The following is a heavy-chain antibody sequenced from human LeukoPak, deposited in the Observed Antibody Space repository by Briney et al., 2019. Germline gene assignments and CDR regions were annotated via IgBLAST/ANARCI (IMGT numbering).Heavy chain of an antibody. V-gene: IGHV5-51*01. CDR1: GSSFTSYW. Sequence: GESLKISCWDSGSSFTSYWIGWVRQMPGKGLEWMGIIYPGDSDIRYSPSFQGQVAISADKSISTAYLQWSSLRASDTAMYYCARHEDSSSWYLFNYWGQGTLVTVSS. CDR2: IYPGDSDI. J-gene: IGHJ4*02. D-gene: IGHD6-13*01. CDR3: ARHEDSSSWYLFNY.